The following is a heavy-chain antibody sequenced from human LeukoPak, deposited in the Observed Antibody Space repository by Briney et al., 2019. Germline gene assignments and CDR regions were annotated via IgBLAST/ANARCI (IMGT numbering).Heavy chain of an antibody. D-gene: IGHD3-22*01. CDR1: GFTFSSYS. CDR3: ARDLDDSSGYFDY. CDR2: ISSSSSYI. J-gene: IGHJ4*02. Sequence: GGSLRLSCAASGFTFSSYSMNWVRQAPGKGLEWVSSISSSSSYIYYADSVKGRFTISRDNAKNSLYLQMNSLRAEDTAVYYCARDLDDSSGYFDYWGQGTLVTVSS. V-gene: IGHV3-21*01.